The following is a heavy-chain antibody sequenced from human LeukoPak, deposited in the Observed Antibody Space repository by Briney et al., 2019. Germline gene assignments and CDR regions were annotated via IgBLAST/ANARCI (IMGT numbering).Heavy chain of an antibody. CDR2: IMPMFGKA. D-gene: IGHD2-2*01. Sequence: SVKVSCKASGGTFSSYDISWVRQAPGQGLEWMGGIMPMFGKANYAQKFQGRVTTTADKATSTAYTELSSLRSEDTAVYYCAGGRTDIVVVPATLRKYYFDYWGQGTLVTVSS. V-gene: IGHV1-69*06. CDR3: AGGRTDIVVVPATLRKYYFDY. CDR1: GGTFSSYD. J-gene: IGHJ4*02.